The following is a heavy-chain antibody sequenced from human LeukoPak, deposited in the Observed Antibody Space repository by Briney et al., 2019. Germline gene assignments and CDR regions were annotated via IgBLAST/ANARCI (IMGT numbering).Heavy chain of an antibody. J-gene: IGHJ4*02. CDR1: GYTFTGYY. CDR2: INPNSGGT. Sequence: ASVKVSCKASGYTFTGYYMHWVRQAPGQGLEWMGWINPNSGGTNYAQKFQGWVTMTRDTSISTAYMELSRLRSDDTAVYYCARDYYDSSGYFVDWGQGTLVTVSS. V-gene: IGHV1-2*04. D-gene: IGHD3-22*01. CDR3: ARDYYDSSGYFVD.